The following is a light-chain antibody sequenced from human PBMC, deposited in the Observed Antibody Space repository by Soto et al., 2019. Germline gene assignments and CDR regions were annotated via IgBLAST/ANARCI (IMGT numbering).Light chain of an antibody. J-gene: IGKJ1*01. CDR2: DAS. CDR3: QQYNSYSRT. CDR1: QSLSSY. V-gene: IGKV1-5*01. Sequence: DIQKSQSRSSLSAYVRDRVTITCRASQSLSSYLNWYQQKPGKAPNLPIYDASSLESGVPSRCSGSGSVTEFTLTLGSPQPAAFATWNSQQYNSYSRTFRRGTEV.